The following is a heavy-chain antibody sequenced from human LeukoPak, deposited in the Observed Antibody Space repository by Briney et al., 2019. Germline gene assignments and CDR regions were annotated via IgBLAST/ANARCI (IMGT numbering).Heavy chain of an antibody. CDR2: IYYSGST. CDR3: ARHSKQLVRGWFDP. V-gene: IGHV4-39*01. J-gene: IGHJ5*02. CDR1: GGSISSSSYY. Sequence: PSETLSLTCTVSGGSISSSSYYWGWIRQPPGKGLEWIGSIYYSGSTYYNPSLKSRVTISVDTSKNQFSLKLSSVTAADTAVYYCARHSKQLVRGWFDPWGQGTLVTVSS. D-gene: IGHD6-6*01.